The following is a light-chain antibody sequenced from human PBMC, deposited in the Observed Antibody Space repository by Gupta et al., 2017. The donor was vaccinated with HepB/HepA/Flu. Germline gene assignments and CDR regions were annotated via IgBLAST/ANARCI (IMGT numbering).Light chain of an antibody. J-gene: IGLJ1*01. CDR2: DVN. CDR3: VCDSGSHPLYV. Sequence: SALTQPRSVSGSPGKSVTLSCTGTTSDVGKYDYVSWYQHHPGKAPKLIIYDVNKPPSVGPSRFCGSKCANAALLTSAGLQAEDEADYCCVCDSGSHPLYVFGGGTTVTVL. V-gene: IGLV2-11*01. CDR1: TSDVGKYDY.